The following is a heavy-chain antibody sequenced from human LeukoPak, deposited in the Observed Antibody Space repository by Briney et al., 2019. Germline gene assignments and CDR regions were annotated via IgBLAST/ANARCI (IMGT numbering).Heavy chain of an antibody. CDR3: STDFWAALGGYSYGWAFDI. CDR1: GGSISSYY. D-gene: IGHD5-18*01. CDR2: IYYSGST. Sequence: SETLSLTCTVSGGSISSYYWSWIRQPPGKGLEWIGYIYYSGSTNYNPSLKSRVTISVDTSKNQFSLKLSSVTAADTSEYYYSTDFWAALGGYSYGWAFDIWGQGTMVTVSS. V-gene: IGHV4-59*01. J-gene: IGHJ3*02.